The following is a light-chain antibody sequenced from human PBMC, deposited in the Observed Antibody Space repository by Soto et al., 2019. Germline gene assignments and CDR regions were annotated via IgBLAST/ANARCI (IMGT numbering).Light chain of an antibody. CDR1: QHINRNF. CDR2: AAS. CDR3: QQRSNWPPLT. J-gene: IGKJ4*01. V-gene: IGKV3-11*01. Sequence: EIVLTQSPGTLSLSPGERATLSCRASQHINRNFLVWYQQKVGQAPRLLIYAASSRATGIPDRFSGSGSGTDFTLTISSLEPEDFAVYYCQQRSNWPPLTFGGGTKVDIK.